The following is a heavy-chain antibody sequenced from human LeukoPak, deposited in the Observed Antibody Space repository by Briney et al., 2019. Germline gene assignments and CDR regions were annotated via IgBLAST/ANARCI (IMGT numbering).Heavy chain of an antibody. CDR1: GGSFSGYY. CDR2: INHRGST. V-gene: IGHV4-34*01. Sequence: SETLSLTCVVYGGSFSGYYWSWIRQSPGKGLEWIGEINHRGSTNYNPSLKRRVTISLDTSKNQFSLKLSSVTAADTAVYYCARVGYSSGWYVSGYYYYYMDVWGKGTTVTVSS. J-gene: IGHJ6*03. CDR3: ARVGYSSGWYVSGYYYYYMDV. D-gene: IGHD6-19*01.